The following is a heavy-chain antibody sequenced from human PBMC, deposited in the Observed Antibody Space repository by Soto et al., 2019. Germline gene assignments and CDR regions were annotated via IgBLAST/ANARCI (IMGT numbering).Heavy chain of an antibody. D-gene: IGHD2-2*01. CDR1: GVSFSGYY. J-gene: IGHJ4*02. Sequence: ECLSLTCTVYGVSFSGYYWSGIRQPPGKGLEWIGEINHSGSTNYNPSLKSRVTISVDTSKNQFSLKLSSVTAADTAVYYCATVSRADLKGPYYFDYWGQGTLVTVSS. V-gene: IGHV4-34*01. CDR2: INHSGST. CDR3: ATVSRADLKGPYYFDY.